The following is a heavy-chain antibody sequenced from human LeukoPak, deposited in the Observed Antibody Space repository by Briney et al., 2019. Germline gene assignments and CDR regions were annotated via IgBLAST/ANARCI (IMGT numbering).Heavy chain of an antibody. CDR3: ARVRHGYNYCLDY. Sequence: ASVKVSCKVSGYTLTELSMHWVRQAPGKGLEWMGGFDPEDGETIYAQKFQGRATITADESTSTAYMELSSLRSEDTAVYCCARVRHGYNYCLDYWGQGTLVTVSS. D-gene: IGHD5-24*01. CDR1: GYTLTELS. J-gene: IGHJ4*02. V-gene: IGHV1-24*01. CDR2: FDPEDGET.